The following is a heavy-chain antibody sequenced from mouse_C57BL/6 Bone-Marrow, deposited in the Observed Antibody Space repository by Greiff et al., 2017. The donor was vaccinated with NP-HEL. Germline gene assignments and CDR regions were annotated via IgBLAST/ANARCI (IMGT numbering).Heavy chain of an antibody. CDR3: TIYGNYVSPVAY. CDR1: GFNIKDDY. D-gene: IGHD2-1*01. V-gene: IGHV14-4*01. Sequence: EVQLQQSGAELVRPGASVKLSCTASGFNIKDDYMHWVKQRPEQGLEWIGWIDPENGDTEYASKFQGKATITADTSSNTAYLQLSSLTSEDTAVYYCTIYGNYVSPVAYWGQGTLVTVSA. CDR2: IDPENGDT. J-gene: IGHJ3*01.